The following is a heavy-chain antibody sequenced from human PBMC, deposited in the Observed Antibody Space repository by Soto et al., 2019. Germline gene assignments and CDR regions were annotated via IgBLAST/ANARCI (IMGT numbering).Heavy chain of an antibody. Sequence: SETLSLTCAVYGGSFSGYYWSWIRQPPGKGLEWIGEINHSGSTNYNPSLKSRVTISVDTSKNQFSLKLSSVTAADTAVYYCARGPYGSGKSDYWGQGTLVTVSS. CDR1: GGSFSGYY. J-gene: IGHJ4*02. CDR3: ARGPYGSGKSDY. D-gene: IGHD3-10*01. V-gene: IGHV4-34*01. CDR2: INHSGST.